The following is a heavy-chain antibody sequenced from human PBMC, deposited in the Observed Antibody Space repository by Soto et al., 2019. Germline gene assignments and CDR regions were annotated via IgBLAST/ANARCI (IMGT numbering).Heavy chain of an antibody. V-gene: IGHV3-73*01. CDR2: IRSKANSYAT. D-gene: IGHD1-26*01. CDR3: TRAPVGYLGD. CDR1: GFTFSGSA. J-gene: IGHJ4*02. Sequence: PGGSLRLSCAASGFTFSGSAMHWVRQASGKGLEWVGRIRSKANSYATAYAASVKGRFTISRDDSKNTAYLQMNSLKTEDTAGYYCTRAPVGYLGDWGQGTLVTVSS.